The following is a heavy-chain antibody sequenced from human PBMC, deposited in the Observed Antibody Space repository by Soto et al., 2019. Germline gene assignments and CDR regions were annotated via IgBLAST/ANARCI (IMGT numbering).Heavy chain of an antibody. D-gene: IGHD3-10*01. CDR1: GGSISSSSYY. V-gene: IGHV4-30-4*08. CDR3: ARSPRGLGNFDY. CDR2: IHYSGST. J-gene: IGHJ4*02. Sequence: PSETLSLTCTVSGGSISSSSYYWGWIRQPPGKGLEWIGYIHYSGSTYYNSSLKSRVTMSVDTSKNQFSLKVSSVTAADTAVYYCARSPRGLGNFDYWGQGTLVTVSS.